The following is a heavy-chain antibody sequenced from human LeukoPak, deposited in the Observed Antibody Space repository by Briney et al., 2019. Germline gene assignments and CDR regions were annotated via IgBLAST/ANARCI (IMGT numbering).Heavy chain of an antibody. Sequence: GSLRLSCASSGFTFGNYAMSWIRQPPGKGLEWIGEINHSGSTNYNPSLKSRVTISVDTSKNQFSLKLSSVTAADTAVYYCARAGSGLLSWGQGTLVTVSS. D-gene: IGHD2-15*01. CDR1: GFTFGNYA. CDR3: ARAGSGLLS. CDR2: INHSGST. J-gene: IGHJ4*02. V-gene: IGHV4-34*01.